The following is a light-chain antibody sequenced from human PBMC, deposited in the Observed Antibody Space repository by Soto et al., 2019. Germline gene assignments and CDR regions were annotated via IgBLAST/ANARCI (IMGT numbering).Light chain of an antibody. V-gene: IGKV3-11*01. CDR3: QQRSNWPPEFT. J-gene: IGKJ3*01. Sequence: EIVLIQSPATLSLSPGERATLSCRASQSVSSYLAWYQQKPGQAPRLLIYDASNRATGIPARFSGSGSGTDFTLTISSLEPEDFAVYYCQQRSNWPPEFTFGPGTKVDIK. CDR1: QSVSSY. CDR2: DAS.